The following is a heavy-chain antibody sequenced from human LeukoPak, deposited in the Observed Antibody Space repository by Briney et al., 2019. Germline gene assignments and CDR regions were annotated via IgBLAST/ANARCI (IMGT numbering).Heavy chain of an antibody. J-gene: IGHJ4*02. V-gene: IGHV1-18*01. CDR3: ARDRRMITFGGVIAY. D-gene: IGHD3-16*01. Sequence: ASVKVSCKASGGTFSSYAISWVRQAPGQGLEWMGWISAYNGNTNYAQKLQGRVTMTTDTSTSTAYMELRSLRSDDTAVYYCARDRRMITFGGVIAYWGPGTLVTVSS. CDR2: ISAYNGNT. CDR1: GGTFSSYA.